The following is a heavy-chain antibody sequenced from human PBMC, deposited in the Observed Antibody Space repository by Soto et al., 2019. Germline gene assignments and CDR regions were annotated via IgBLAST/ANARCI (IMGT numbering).Heavy chain of an antibody. CDR3: ARAQGSGFLVS. CDR1: GGSISSGDYY. D-gene: IGHD3-10*01. CDR2: IYYSGST. J-gene: IGHJ4*02. Sequence: QVQLQESGPGLVKPSQTLSLTCTVSGGSISSGDYYWSWIRQPPGKGLEWIGYIYYSGSTYYNPSPRSRVTISVDTSQNQFTPTLSSVPAADTAVYYCARAQGSGFLVSWGQGTLVTVSS. V-gene: IGHV4-30-4*01.